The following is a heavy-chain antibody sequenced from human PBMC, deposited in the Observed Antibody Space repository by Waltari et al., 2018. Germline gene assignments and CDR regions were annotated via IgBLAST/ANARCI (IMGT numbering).Heavy chain of an antibody. Sequence: QVQLVQSGAEVKKPGASVKVSCKVSGYTLTELSMHWVRQAPGKGLEWMGGFDPEDGETIYAQKFQGRVTMTEETSTDTAYMELSSLRSEDTAVYYCATDGGRDFYYYYMDVWGKGTTVTVSS. D-gene: IGHD2-15*01. CDR2: FDPEDGET. J-gene: IGHJ6*03. V-gene: IGHV1-24*01. CDR3: ATDGGRDFYYYYMDV. CDR1: GYTLTELS.